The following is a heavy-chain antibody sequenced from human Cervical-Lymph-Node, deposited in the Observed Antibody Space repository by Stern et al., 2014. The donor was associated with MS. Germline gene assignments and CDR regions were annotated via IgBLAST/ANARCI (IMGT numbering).Heavy chain of an antibody. D-gene: IGHD4-23*01. CDR2: IYYDGSNR. J-gene: IGHJ1*01. CDR3: AREGGNTAEYFQH. CDR1: GFTFSSSG. Sequence: VQLVESGGGVVQPGRSLRLSCAASGFTFSSSGMHWVRQAPGKGLEWLAIIYYDGSNRYYADSVKGRFTISRDNSKNTLYLQMNSLRAEDTAVYYCAREGGNTAEYFQHGGQGTRVTVSS. V-gene: IGHV3-33*01.